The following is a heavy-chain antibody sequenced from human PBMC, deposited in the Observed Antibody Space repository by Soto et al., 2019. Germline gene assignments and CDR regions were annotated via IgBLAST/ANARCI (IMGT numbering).Heavy chain of an antibody. J-gene: IGHJ6*02. D-gene: IGHD2-2*01. V-gene: IGHV3-21*01. CDR3: ARSGCSSTSCYPLYYYYGMDV. CDR1: GFTFSSYS. Sequence: EVQLVESGGGLVKPGGSLRLSCAASGFTFSSYSMNWVRQAPGKGLEWVSSISSSSSYIYYADSVKSRFTISRDNAKNSLYLQMNSLRAEDTAVYYCARSGCSSTSCYPLYYYYGMDVWGQGPTVTVSS. CDR2: ISSSSSYI.